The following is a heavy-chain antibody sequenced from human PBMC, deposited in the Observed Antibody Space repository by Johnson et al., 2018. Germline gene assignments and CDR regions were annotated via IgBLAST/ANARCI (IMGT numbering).Heavy chain of an antibody. Sequence: VQLVQSGGGLVQPGGSLRLSCVGSGFTFSGYSMNWVRQAPGKGLEWISYLRSSSNEIQYAGSVKGRFTISRENVENSVYLQMNSLRDEETAEYYWARVGYGKYSMDVWGQGTTVTVSS. CDR2: LRSSSNEI. CDR1: GFTFSGYS. D-gene: IGHD1-1*01. CDR3: ARVGYGKYSMDV. V-gene: IGHV3-48*02. J-gene: IGHJ6*02.